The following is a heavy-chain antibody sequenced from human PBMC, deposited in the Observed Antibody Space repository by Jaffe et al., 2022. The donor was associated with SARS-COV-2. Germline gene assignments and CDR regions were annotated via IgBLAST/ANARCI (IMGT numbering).Heavy chain of an antibody. CDR3: TTPSDYGDYFFSFYYYGMDV. V-gene: IGHV3-15*01. J-gene: IGHJ6*02. CDR2: IKSKTDGGTT. CDR1: GFTFSNAW. Sequence: EVQLVESGGGLVKPGGSLRLSCAASGFTFSNAWMSWVRQAPGKGLEWVGRIKSKTDGGTTDYAAPVKGRFTISRDDSKNTLYLQMNSLKTEDTAVYYCTTPSDYGDYFFSFYYYGMDVWGQGTTVTVSS. D-gene: IGHD4-17*01.